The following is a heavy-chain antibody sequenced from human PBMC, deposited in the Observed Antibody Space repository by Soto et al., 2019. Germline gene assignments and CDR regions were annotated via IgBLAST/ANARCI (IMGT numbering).Heavy chain of an antibody. V-gene: IGHV4-30-2*01. Sequence: TSETLSLTCTVSGGSIKSGRYSWTWIRQPPGKGLEWIGHMYHTGTTYYNPSLKSRVTMSVDTSKNPFSRKLSSVTAAVTAVYYGAREINYYDSSGYSWFDPWGGGTPVTV. D-gene: IGHD3-22*01. CDR3: AREINYYDSSGYSWFDP. CDR1: GGSIKSGRYS. J-gene: IGHJ5*02. CDR2: MYHTGTT.